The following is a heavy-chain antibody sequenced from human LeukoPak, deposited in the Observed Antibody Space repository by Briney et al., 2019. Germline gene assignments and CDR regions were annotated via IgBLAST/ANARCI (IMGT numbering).Heavy chain of an antibody. J-gene: IGHJ4*02. CDR1: GYTFTGYY. CDR3: ARGKEGYDSSGYSFDY. Sequence: APVKVSCKASGYTFTGYYMHWVRQAPGQGLEWMGWINPNSGGTNYAQKFQGRVTMTRDTSISTAYMELSRLRSDDTAVYYCARGKEGYDSSGYSFDYWGQGTLVTVSS. D-gene: IGHD3-22*01. CDR2: INPNSGGT. V-gene: IGHV1-2*02.